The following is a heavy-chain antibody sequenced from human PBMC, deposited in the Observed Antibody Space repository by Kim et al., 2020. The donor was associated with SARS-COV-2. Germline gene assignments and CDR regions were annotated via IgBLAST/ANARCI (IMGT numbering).Heavy chain of an antibody. D-gene: IGHD6-13*01. CDR2: ISYDGSNK. CDR3: AKPPPSSSWYWGTLDY. CDR1: GFTFSSYG. Sequence: GGSLRLSCAASGFTFSSYGMHWVRQAPGKGLEWVAVISYDGSNKYYADSVKGRFTISRDNSKNTLYLQMNSLRAEDTAVYYCAKPPPSSSWYWGTLDYWGQGTLVTVSS. V-gene: IGHV3-30*18. J-gene: IGHJ4*02.